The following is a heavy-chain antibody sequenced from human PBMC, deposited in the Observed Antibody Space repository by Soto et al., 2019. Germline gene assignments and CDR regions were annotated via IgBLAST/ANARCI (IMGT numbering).Heavy chain of an antibody. CDR2: ISYDGSNK. V-gene: IGHV3-30*18. CDR3: AKDDTLRITGTTSDYYYGMDV. Sequence: GGSLRLSCAASGFTFSSYGMHWVRQAPGKGLEWVAVISYDGSNKYYADSVKGRFTISRDNSKNTLYLQMNSLRAEDTAVYYCAKDDTLRITGTTSDYYYGMDVWGQGTTVT. D-gene: IGHD1-7*01. CDR1: GFTFSSYG. J-gene: IGHJ6*02.